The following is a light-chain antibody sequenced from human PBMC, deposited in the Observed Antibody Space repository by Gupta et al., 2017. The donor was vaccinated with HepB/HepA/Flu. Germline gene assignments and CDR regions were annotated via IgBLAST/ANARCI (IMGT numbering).Light chain of an antibody. J-gene: IGLJ2*01. CDR3: QSYDSSLSAFI. V-gene: IGLV1-40*01. Sequence: QSVLTQPPSVSGAPGQRVTVSCTGSSSNIGAGYHVHWYQQVPGTAPKLLIYDNSNRPSGVPDRFAGSKSGTSASLAITGLQAEDEADYDCQSYDSSLSAFIFGGGTKLTVL. CDR1: SSNIGAGYH. CDR2: DNS.